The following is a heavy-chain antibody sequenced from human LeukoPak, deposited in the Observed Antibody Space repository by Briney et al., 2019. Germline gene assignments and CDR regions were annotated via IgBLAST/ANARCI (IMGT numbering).Heavy chain of an antibody. V-gene: IGHV3-74*01. CDR3: AKVEYSSGWFQEEYYFDY. CDR1: GTTTSSST. Sequence: GGSIILTCAASGTTTSSSTIHSIIHTTGTGTVSTSRTTSVGSSTSYADSLKGRVTICRDNANNTLYLQMNSLRAVDTAVYYCAKVEYSSGWFQEEYYFDYWGKGILVTVSS. CDR2: TTSVGSST. D-gene: IGHD6-19*01. J-gene: IGHJ4*02.